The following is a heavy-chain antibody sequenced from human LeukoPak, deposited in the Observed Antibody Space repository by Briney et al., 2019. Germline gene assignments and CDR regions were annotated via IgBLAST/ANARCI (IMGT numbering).Heavy chain of an antibody. Sequence: SETLSLTCTVSGGSISSSSYYWGWIRQPPGTGLEGIGSIYYSGSTYYNPSLKSRVTISVDTSKNQFSLKLSSVTAADTAVYYCARSDGYGLVGIWGQGTMVTVSS. CDR2: IYYSGST. J-gene: IGHJ3*02. CDR1: GGSISSSSYY. V-gene: IGHV4-39*07. CDR3: ARSDGYGLVGI. D-gene: IGHD3-10*01.